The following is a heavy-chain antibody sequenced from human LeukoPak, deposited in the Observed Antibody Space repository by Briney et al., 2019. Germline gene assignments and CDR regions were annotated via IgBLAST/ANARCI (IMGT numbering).Heavy chain of an antibody. Sequence: SETLSLTCTVSGGSISSGDYYWSWIRQPPGKGLEWIGYIYYSGSTYYNPSLKSRVTILVDTSKNQFSLNLSSVTAADTAVYYCARDGKYQLPPKWGQGTLVTVSS. CDR2: IYYSGST. J-gene: IGHJ4*02. CDR1: GGSISSGDYY. D-gene: IGHD2-2*01. CDR3: ARDGKYQLPPK. V-gene: IGHV4-30-4*02.